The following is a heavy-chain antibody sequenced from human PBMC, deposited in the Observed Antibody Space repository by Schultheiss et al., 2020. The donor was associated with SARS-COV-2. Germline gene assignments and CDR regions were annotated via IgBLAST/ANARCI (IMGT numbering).Heavy chain of an antibody. Sequence: GESLKISCAASGFTFSDYYMSWIRQAPGKGLEWVSYISSSGSTIYYADSVKGRFTISRDNSKNTLYLQMNSLRAEDTAVYYCAVQLWPGYFDYWGQGTLVTVSS. CDR1: GFTFSDYY. J-gene: IGHJ4*02. CDR2: ISSSGSTI. CDR3: AVQLWPGYFDY. V-gene: IGHV3-11*04. D-gene: IGHD5-18*01.